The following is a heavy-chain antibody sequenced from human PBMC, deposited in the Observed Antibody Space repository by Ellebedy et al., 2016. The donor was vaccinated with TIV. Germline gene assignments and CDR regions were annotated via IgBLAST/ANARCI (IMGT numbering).Heavy chain of an antibody. D-gene: IGHD3-10*01. CDR3: ARETYNDVDLKLWGIFDI. CDR1: ELTFTSNF. V-gene: IGHV3-66*01. Sequence: GGSLRLSCAASELTFTSNFMSWVRQAPGKGLGWVSTIAIDRTTYYAESVKGRFTISRDNSKNTLDIQMNSLRAEDTAVYYCARETYNDVDLKLWGIFDIWGQGTMVTVSS. CDR2: IAIDRTT. J-gene: IGHJ3*02.